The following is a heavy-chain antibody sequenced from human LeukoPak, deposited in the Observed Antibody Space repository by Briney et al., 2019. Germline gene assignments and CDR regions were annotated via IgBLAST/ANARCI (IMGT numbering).Heavy chain of an antibody. D-gene: IGHD3-9*01. Sequence: ASVKVSCKAAGYSFTNYVMQWVRQAPGQRLEWMGWISAYNGNTNYAQKLQGRVTMTTDTPTSTAYMELRSLRSDDTAVYYCARVVVTGYSEPIDYWGQGTLVTVSS. J-gene: IGHJ4*02. CDR1: GYSFTNYV. CDR3: ARVVVTGYSEPIDY. CDR2: ISAYNGNT. V-gene: IGHV1-18*01.